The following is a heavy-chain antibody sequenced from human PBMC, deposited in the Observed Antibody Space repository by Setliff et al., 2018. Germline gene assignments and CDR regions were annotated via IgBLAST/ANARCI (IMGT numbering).Heavy chain of an antibody. CDR2: IGDGGGGT. D-gene: IGHD1-26*01. CDR1: GFTFINHW. V-gene: IGHV3-74*01. CDR3: ARRLVGATTPFGY. J-gene: IGHJ4*02. Sequence: GGSLRLSCAAFGFTFINHWMHWVRQVPGKGLMWVARIGDGGGGTTYADSVKGRFTISRDNAKNSLYLQMNSLRAEDTAVYYCARRLVGATTPFGYWGQGTLVTVSS.